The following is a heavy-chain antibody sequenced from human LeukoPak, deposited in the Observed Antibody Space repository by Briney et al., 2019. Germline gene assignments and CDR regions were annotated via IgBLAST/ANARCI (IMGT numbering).Heavy chain of an antibody. D-gene: IGHD6-19*01. Sequence: GGSLRLSCAASGFTFSNYAMSWVRQAPGKGLEWVSAITASGCGTYYADSVQGRFTISRDNSNNTLYLQMSSLRAEDTAVYYCAKDEIAVAGTYFDYWGQGTLVTVSS. V-gene: IGHV3-23*01. CDR1: GFTFSNYA. CDR2: ITASGCGT. J-gene: IGHJ4*02. CDR3: AKDEIAVAGTYFDY.